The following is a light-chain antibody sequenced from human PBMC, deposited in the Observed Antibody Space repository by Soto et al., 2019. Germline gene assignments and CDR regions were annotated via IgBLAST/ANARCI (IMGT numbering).Light chain of an antibody. V-gene: IGKV3-15*01. CDR3: QQYSAWPLT. CDR2: EIS. J-gene: IGKJ3*01. Sequence: EIVMTQSPATLSVSPGERATLSCRASQSIRSNYLAWYQQKPGQAPRLLIHEISTRAPGIPARFSGSGSGTEFTLTISSLQSEDLAVYFCQQYSAWPLTFGPGTKVEI. CDR1: QSIRSN.